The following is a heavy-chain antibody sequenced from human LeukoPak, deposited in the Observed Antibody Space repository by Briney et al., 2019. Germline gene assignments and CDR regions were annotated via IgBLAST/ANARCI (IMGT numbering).Heavy chain of an antibody. CDR3: ARVVFDGSSWYFDY. D-gene: IGHD6-13*01. CDR2: IYSGGST. CDR1: GGSISSYY. Sequence: ETLSLTCTVSGGSISSYYWSWVRQAPGKGLEWVSVIYSGGSTYYADSVKGRFTISRDNSKNTLYLQMNSLRAEDTAVYYCARVVFDGSSWYFDYWGQGTLVTVSS. J-gene: IGHJ4*02. V-gene: IGHV3-66*01.